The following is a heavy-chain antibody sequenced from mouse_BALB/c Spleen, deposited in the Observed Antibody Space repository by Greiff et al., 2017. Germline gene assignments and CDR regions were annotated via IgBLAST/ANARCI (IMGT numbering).Heavy chain of an antibody. CDR1: GYTFTSYV. V-gene: IGHV1-14*01. CDR2: INPYNDGT. D-gene: IGHD2-4*01. J-gene: IGHJ2*01. Sequence: VQLKQSGPELVKPGASVKMSCKASGYTFTSYVMHWVKQTPGQGLEWIGYINPYNDGTKYNEKFKGKATLTSDKSSSTAYMELSSLTSEDSAVYYCAIVMITTVDYWGQGTTLTVSS. CDR3: AIVMITTVDY.